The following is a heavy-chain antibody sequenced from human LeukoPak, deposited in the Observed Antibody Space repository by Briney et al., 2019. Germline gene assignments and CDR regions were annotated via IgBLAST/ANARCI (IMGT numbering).Heavy chain of an antibody. J-gene: IGHJ4*02. CDR3: AKDLRLSVGTSPFDY. Sequence: QTGGSLRLSCAASGFTFSTYAMAWVRQAPGKGLEWVSAFSNSGETHYADSVKGRFTISKNTLYLQMNSLRADDTALYYCAKDLRLSVGTSPFDYWGQGTLVTVSS. CDR2: FSNSGET. D-gene: IGHD4-23*01. CDR1: GFTFSTYA. V-gene: IGHV3-23*01.